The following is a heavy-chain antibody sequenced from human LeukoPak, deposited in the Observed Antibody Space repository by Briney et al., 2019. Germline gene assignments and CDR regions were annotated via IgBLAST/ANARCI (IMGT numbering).Heavy chain of an antibody. CDR3: AMNSSGWYLNY. CDR1: RFTVSSNY. CDR2: IYSDGTT. D-gene: IGHD6-19*01. J-gene: IGHJ4*02. Sequence: GGSLRLSCADSRFTVSSNYVSWVRQAPGKGLEWVSVIYSDGTTNYADSVKGRFTISKDNSKNTLYLQMNSLRAEDTAVYYCAMNSSGWYLNYWGQGTLVTVSS. V-gene: IGHV3-66*01.